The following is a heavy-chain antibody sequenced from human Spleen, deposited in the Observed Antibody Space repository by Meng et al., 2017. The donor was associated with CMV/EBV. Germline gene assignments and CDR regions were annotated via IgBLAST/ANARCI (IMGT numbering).Heavy chain of an antibody. Sequence: SVKVSCKASGGTFSSYTISWVRQAPGQGLEWMGRIIPILGIANYAQKFQGRVTITADKSTSTAYMELSSLRSEGTAVYYCARGLVVVGATTTWYYGMDVWGQGTTVTVSS. J-gene: IGHJ6*02. CDR2: IIPILGIA. CDR3: ARGLVVVGATTTWYYGMDV. CDR1: GGTFSSYT. V-gene: IGHV1-69*02. D-gene: IGHD1-26*01.